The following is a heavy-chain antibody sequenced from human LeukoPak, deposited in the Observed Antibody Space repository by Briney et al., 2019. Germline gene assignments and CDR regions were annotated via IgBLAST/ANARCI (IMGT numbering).Heavy chain of an antibody. V-gene: IGHV3-23*01. J-gene: IGHJ4*02. CDR2: ISGSGGST. CDR3: ARTPYSGYDADLFDY. D-gene: IGHD5-12*01. Sequence: GGSLRLSCAASGFTFSSYAMSWVRQAPGKGLEWVSAISGSGGSTYYADSVKGRFTISRDNSKNTLYLQMNSLRAGDTAVYYCARTPYSGYDADLFDYWGQGTLVTVSS. CDR1: GFTFSSYA.